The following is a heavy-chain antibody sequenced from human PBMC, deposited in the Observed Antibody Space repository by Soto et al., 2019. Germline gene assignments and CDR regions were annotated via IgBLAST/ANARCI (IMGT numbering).Heavy chain of an antibody. D-gene: IGHD2-2*01. J-gene: IGHJ6*02. CDR2: IDTSDFYT. CDR3: ARFNGQLPYYYYGMDV. V-gene: IGHV5-10-1*01. Sequence: GDSLKISCKGSGYSFTSYWISWVRQMPGKGLEWMGRIDTSDFYTNYSPSFQGHVTISADKSISTAYLQWSSLKASDTAMYYCARFNGQLPYYYYGMDVWGQGTTVTVSS. CDR1: GYSFTSYW.